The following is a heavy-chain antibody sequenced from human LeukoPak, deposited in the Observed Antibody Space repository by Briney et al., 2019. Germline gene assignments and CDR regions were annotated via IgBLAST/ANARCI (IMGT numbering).Heavy chain of an antibody. CDR1: GFTFSSYG. Sequence: AGGSLRLSCAASGFTFSSYGMSWIRQPPGKGLEWIGEMNHSGSANYNPSLKSRVTISVDTSKNQFSLRLSSVTAADTAVYYCARGSDYVTTAYYYGGGAFDIWGQGTMVTVSS. D-gene: IGHD3-22*01. J-gene: IGHJ3*02. CDR2: MNHSGSA. CDR3: ARGSDYVTTAYYYGGGAFDI. V-gene: IGHV4-34*01.